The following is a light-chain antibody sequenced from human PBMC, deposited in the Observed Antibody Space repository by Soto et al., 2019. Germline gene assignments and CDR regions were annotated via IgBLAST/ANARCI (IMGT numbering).Light chain of an antibody. CDR2: VAS. J-gene: IGKJ4*01. CDR3: QQSYSTPPLT. Sequence: DIQMTQSASCLSACVGERVTITCRASQRINTYLNWYQQKPGKAPKLLIYVASTLQSEVPSRFRGSGPGTDFTLSINSLQPEDFATYYCQQSYSTPPLTFRGGTNVEIK. V-gene: IGKV1-39*01. CDR1: QRINTY.